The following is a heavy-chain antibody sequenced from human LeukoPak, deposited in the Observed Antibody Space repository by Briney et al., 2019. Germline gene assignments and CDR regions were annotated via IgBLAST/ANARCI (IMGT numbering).Heavy chain of an antibody. CDR2: MGIGTSTI. Sequence: PGGSLRLSCAASGFTFTTYSVNWVRQAPGKGLEWVSHMGIGTSTIGYADSVKGRFTISRDNAKNSVHLQMSNLRVDDSAVHYCVRDKDWGFDSWGQGTLVTVSS. J-gene: IGHJ4*02. CDR1: GFTFTTYS. V-gene: IGHV3-48*01. D-gene: IGHD7-27*01. CDR3: VRDKDWGFDS.